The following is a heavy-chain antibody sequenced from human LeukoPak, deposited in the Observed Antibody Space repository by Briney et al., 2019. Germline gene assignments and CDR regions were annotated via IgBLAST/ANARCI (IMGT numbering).Heavy chain of an antibody. CDR2: ISWNSGSI. J-gene: IGHJ6*02. D-gene: IGHD3-9*01. V-gene: IGHV3-9*01. CDR1: GFTFDDYA. Sequence: PSGGSLRLSCAASGFTFDDYAMHWVRQAPGKGLEWVSGISWNSGSIGYADSVKGRFTISRDNAKNSLYLQMNSLRAEDTALYYCAKDSGALIGITIFGGYPSPDYYYYGMDVWGQGTTVTVSS. CDR3: AKDSGALIGITIFGGYPSPDYYYYGMDV.